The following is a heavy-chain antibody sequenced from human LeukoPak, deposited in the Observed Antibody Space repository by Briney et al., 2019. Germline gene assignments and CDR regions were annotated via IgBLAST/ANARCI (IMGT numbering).Heavy chain of an antibody. J-gene: IGHJ5*02. CDR1: GGSISPYY. V-gene: IGHV4-59*08. CDR3: ARRVVEARPSSERNWLDP. D-gene: IGHD1-1*01. Sequence: SETLSLTCTVSGGSISPYYWTWIRQPPGKGLEWIGYIYYSGSTNYNPSLTSRVTMSVDTSKNQFSLKLSSVTAADTAIYYCARRVVEARPSSERNWLDPWGQGILVTVSP. CDR2: IYYSGST.